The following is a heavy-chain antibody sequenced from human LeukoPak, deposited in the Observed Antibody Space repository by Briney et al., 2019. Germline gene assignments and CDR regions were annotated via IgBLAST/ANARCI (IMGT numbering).Heavy chain of an antibody. CDR1: GFTFSSYS. J-gene: IGHJ4*02. Sequence: GGSLRLSCAASGFTFSSYSMNWVRQAPGKGLEWVSSISSSSSYIYYADSVKGRFTISRDNAKNSLYLQMNSLRAEDTAVYYCASGYWELLRERDYWGQGTLVTVSS. V-gene: IGHV3-21*01. CDR2: ISSSSSYI. CDR3: ASGYWELLRERDY. D-gene: IGHD1-26*01.